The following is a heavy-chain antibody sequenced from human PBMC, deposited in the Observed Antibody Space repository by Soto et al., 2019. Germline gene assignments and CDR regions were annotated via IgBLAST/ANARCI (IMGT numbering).Heavy chain of an antibody. CDR3: ARLLTYRPRMYYYGMDV. CDR1: GGTFSSYA. CDR2: IIPSFGTA. J-gene: IGHJ6*02. V-gene: IGHV1-69*01. Sequence: QVQLVQSGAEVKKPGSSVKVSCKASGGTFSSYAISWVRQAPGQGLEWMGGIIPSFGTANYAQKFQGRVTITADESTSTAYMELSSLRTEDTAVYYCARLLTYRPRMYYYGMDVWGQGTTVTVSS. D-gene: IGHD2-15*01.